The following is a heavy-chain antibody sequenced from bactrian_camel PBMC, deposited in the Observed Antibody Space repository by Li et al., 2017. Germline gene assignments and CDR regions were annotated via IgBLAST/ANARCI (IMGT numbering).Heavy chain of an antibody. Sequence: HVQLVESGGGSVQAGGSLRLSCSISGYDPIYLCMGWFRQAPGKEREGVAPIRPAGATTAYASSVRDRFVISLDTATDTVYLQMNSLRPEDTAMYYCANGDGSEGHKYWGQGTQVTVS. D-gene: IGHD2*01. CDR2: IRPAGATT. V-gene: IGHV3S61*01. J-gene: IGHJ4*01. CDR1: GYDPIYLC. CDR3: ANGDGSEGHKY.